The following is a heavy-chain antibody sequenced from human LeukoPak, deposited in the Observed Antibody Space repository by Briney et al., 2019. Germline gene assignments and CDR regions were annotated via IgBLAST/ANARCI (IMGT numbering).Heavy chain of an antibody. CDR3: ASGIAAAGPKLDY. CDR2: IYYSGST. Sequence: PSETLSLTRTVSGGSISSYYWSWIRQPPGKGLEWIGYIYYSGSTNYSPSLKSRVTISVDTSKNQFSLKLSSVTAADTAVYYCASGIAAAGPKLDYWGQGTLVTVSS. D-gene: IGHD6-13*01. V-gene: IGHV4-59*01. CDR1: GGSISSYY. J-gene: IGHJ4*02.